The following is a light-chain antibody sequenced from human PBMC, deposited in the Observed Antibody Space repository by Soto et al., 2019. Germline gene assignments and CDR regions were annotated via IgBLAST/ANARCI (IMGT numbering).Light chain of an antibody. J-gene: IGLJ1*01. V-gene: IGLV2-14*01. CDR1: RSDVGTYNY. Sequence: QSVLTQPASVSGSPGQSITISCTGTRSDVGTYNYVSWYQHHPGKAPKLIIYEVSNRPSGVSNRFSGSKSGSTASLTISGLQAEDEADYHCSSYTRDTALVFGTGTKLTVL. CDR2: EVS. CDR3: SSYTRDTALV.